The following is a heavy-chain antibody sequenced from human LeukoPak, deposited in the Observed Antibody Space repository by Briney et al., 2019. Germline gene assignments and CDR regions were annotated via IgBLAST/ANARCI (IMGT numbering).Heavy chain of an antibody. V-gene: IGHV1-18*01. CDR1: GYTFTSYG. Sequence: GASVKVSCKASGYTFTSYGISWVRQAPGQGLEWMGWISAYNGNTNYAQKLQGRVTMTTDTSTSTAYMELRSLRSDDTAVYYCAREPQVDETATIVRDYWGQGTLVTVSS. J-gene: IGHJ4*02. CDR2: ISAYNGNT. D-gene: IGHD5-24*01. CDR3: AREPQVDETATIVRDY.